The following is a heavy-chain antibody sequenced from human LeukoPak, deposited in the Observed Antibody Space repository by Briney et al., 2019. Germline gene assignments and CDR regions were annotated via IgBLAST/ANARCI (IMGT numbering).Heavy chain of an antibody. J-gene: IGHJ4*02. CDR2: IYYSGST. V-gene: IGHV4-59*08. CDR1: GGSISSYY. CDR3: ARRSGSYYYFDY. Sequence: PSETLSLTCTVSGGSISSYYWSWIRQPPGKGLKWIGYIYYSGSTNYNPSLKSRVTISVDTSKNQFSLKLSSVTAADTAVYYCARRSGSYYYFDYWGQGTLVTVSS. D-gene: IGHD1-26*01.